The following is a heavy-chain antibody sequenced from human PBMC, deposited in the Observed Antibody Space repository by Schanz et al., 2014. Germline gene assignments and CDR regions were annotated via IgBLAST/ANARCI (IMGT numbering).Heavy chain of an antibody. CDR1: GFTFSGYG. V-gene: IGHV3-30*18. Sequence: QVHLVESGGGVVQPGRSLRLSCAASGFTFSGYGMHWVRQAPGKGLEWVAIISYDGRHKNYADSVKGRFTISRDNSKNTLHLQMNSLRVEDTAVYYCAKDDTQVNGMDVWGQGTTVTVSS. J-gene: IGHJ6*02. CDR2: ISYDGRHK. CDR3: AKDDTQVNGMDV.